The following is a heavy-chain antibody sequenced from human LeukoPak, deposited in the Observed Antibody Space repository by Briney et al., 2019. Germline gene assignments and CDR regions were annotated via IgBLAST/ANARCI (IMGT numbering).Heavy chain of an antibody. Sequence: GASVKVSCKASGYTSTSYDINWVRQATGQGLEWMGWMNPNSGNTGYAQKFQGRVTMTRNTSISTAYMELSSLRSEDTAVYYCARGSLNTIFGVAPPNRYYMDVWGKGTTVTVSS. CDR2: MNPNSGNT. J-gene: IGHJ6*03. CDR3: ARGSLNTIFGVAPPNRYYMDV. V-gene: IGHV1-8*01. CDR1: GYTSTSYD. D-gene: IGHD3-3*01.